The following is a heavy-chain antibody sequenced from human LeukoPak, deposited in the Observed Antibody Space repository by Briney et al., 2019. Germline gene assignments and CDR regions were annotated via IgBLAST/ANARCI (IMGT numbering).Heavy chain of an antibody. V-gene: IGHV1-2*02. CDR3: AREVGSIGGSLMRDH. D-gene: IGHD2-15*01. J-gene: IGHJ4*02. Sequence: ASVKVSCKASGYIFTGYYIHWVRQAPGQGLEWMGWINPNSGGTKYAQKFQGRVTITRDTSISTASMELSRLTSDDTAMYYCAREVGSIGGSLMRDHWGQGTLVTVSS. CDR1: GYIFTGYY. CDR2: INPNSGGT.